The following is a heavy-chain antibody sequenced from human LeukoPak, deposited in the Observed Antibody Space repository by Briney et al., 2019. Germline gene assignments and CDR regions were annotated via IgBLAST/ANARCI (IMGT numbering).Heavy chain of an antibody. CDR3: ARKVDWGHYFDY. CDR1: GYTFTSYF. CDR2: INPTDGIT. J-gene: IGHJ4*02. D-gene: IGHD3-9*01. V-gene: IGHV1-46*01. Sequence: GASVKVSCKASGYTFTSYFIHWVRQAPGQGLEWMGFINPTDGITTYAQRSQGRITMTRDTSTGTVYMELSSLGSDDTAVYYCARKVDWGHYFDYWGQGTLVTVSS.